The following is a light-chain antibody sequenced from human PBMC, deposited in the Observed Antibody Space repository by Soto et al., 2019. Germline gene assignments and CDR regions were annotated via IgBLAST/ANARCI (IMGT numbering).Light chain of an antibody. CDR2: DGF. J-gene: IGKJ1*01. V-gene: IGKV3-11*01. Sequence: VLTQSPDVLSLSPGQTATLSCRASESVDRYVAWYQQKAGQAPRLLIYDGFTRATGVAARFSGSGSGTDFTLTISRLEPEDFAVYYCQLLETFGQGTKVDIK. CDR3: QLLET. CDR1: ESVDRY.